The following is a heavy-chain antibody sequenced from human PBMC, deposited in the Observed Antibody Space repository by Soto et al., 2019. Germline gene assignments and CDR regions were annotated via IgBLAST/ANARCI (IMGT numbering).Heavy chain of an antibody. CDR2: IYYTGTT. V-gene: IGHV4-59*08. D-gene: IGHD3-22*01. Sequence: QVQLQESGPGLVKPSETLSLTCTVSSGSIRDYYWGWIRQSPGKGLEWIGYIYYTGTTKYNPSLKSRVTISVDSSKNQFSLKLDSVTAADTAVYYCARLGGYYQAFDSWGQGTLVTVSS. J-gene: IGHJ4*02. CDR1: SGSIRDYY. CDR3: ARLGGYYQAFDS.